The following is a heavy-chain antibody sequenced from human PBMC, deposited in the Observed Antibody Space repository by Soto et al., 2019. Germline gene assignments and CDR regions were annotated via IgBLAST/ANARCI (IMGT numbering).Heavy chain of an antibody. CDR3: CRRAPEGFDP. V-gene: IGHV4-39*02. CDR1: GGFISSCSFF. CDR2: IDYTGTT. J-gene: IGHJ5*02. Sequence: ASETLSLTRTISGGFISSCSFFWAWIRQSPVKGLEWIGSIDYTGTTYNNPSLKSRVTMSVDTSKNHFSLKVDSVTAADTALYYCCRRAPEGFDPWGQGTLVTVSS.